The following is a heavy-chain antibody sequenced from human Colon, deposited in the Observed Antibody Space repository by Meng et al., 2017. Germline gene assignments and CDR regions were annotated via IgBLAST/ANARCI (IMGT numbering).Heavy chain of an antibody. CDR1: GGSISSYH. J-gene: IGHJ3*02. Sequence: SETLSLTCNVSGGSISSYHWSWIRQPAGKGLEWIGRIFTSGSTTYNPSLKSRVSVSVDWSKNQFSLTVTSVTAADTAVYYCARDKVPAIGGAFDIWGQGTLVTVSS. V-gene: IGHV4-4*07. CDR3: ARDKVPAIGGAFDI. CDR2: IFTSGST. D-gene: IGHD2-2*01.